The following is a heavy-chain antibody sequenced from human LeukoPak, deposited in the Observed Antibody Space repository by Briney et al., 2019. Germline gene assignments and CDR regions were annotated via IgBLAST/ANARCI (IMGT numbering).Heavy chain of an antibody. D-gene: IGHD2-2*01. J-gene: IGHJ4*02. V-gene: IGHV4-34*01. CDR1: GGSFSGYY. Sequence: SETLSLTCAVYGGSFSGYYWSWIRQPPGKGLEWIGEINHSGSTNYNPSLKSRVTISVDTSKNQFSLKLSSVTAADTAVYYCARAGDCSSTSCYPLVDYWGRGTLVTVSS. CDR3: ARAGDCSSTSCYPLVDY. CDR2: INHSGST.